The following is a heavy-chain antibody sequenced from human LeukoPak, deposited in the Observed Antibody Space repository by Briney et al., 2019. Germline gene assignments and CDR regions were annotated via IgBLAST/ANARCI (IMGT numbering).Heavy chain of an antibody. CDR3: AKDRSGIAVAGTFCNY. D-gene: IGHD6-19*01. J-gene: IGHJ4*02. CDR2: ISYDGSNK. V-gene: IGHV3-30*18. Sequence: GGSLRLSCAASGFTFSSYGMHWVRQAPGKGLEWVAVISYDGSNKYYADSVKGRFTISRDNSKNTLYLQMNSLRAEDTAVYYCAKDRSGIAVAGTFCNYWGQGTLVTVSS. CDR1: GFTFSSYG.